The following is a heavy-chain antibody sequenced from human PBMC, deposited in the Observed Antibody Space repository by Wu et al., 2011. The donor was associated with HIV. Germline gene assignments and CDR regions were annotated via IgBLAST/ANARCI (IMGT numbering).Heavy chain of an antibody. CDR3: ATNPSGPIYYSDY. D-gene: IGHD3-10*01. Sequence: SGGSTIYAQKFQGRVTVTRDTSTTTVYMELSSLTSEDTAVYYCATNPSGPIYYSDYWGQGTLVHRL. V-gene: IGHV1-46*01. CDR2: SGGST. J-gene: IGHJ4*02.